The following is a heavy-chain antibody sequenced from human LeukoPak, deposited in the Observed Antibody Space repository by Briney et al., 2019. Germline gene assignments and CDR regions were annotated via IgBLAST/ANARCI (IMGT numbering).Heavy chain of an antibody. D-gene: IGHD3-3*01. V-gene: IGHV1-18*01. Sequence: ASVKVSCKASGYTFTNYGISWVRQAPGQGLEWMGWISGYSGDTNYAQKFQGRVTVTTDTSTSTAFMELRSLRSDDTAMYYCARDDYRMSWRVTIFPAFDPWGQGTLVTVS. CDR3: ARDDYRMSWRVTIFPAFDP. CDR1: GYTFTNYG. J-gene: IGHJ5*02. CDR2: ISGYSGDT.